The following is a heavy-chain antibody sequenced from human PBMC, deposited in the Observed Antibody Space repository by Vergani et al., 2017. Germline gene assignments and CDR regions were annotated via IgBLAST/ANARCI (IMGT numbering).Heavy chain of an antibody. CDR3: AKDPDTPLRVY. V-gene: IGHV3-23*01. D-gene: IGHD3-22*01. CDR2: ISYSGGST. Sequence: EVQLLESGGGLVQPGGSLRLSCAASGFSFSGYAMSWVRQAPGKGLEWVSTISYSGGSTNYVDSVKGRFTISRDNSKNTVYLQMNSLRAEDTAVYYYAKDPDTPLRVYWGQGTQVTVSS. CDR1: GFSFSGYA. J-gene: IGHJ4*02.